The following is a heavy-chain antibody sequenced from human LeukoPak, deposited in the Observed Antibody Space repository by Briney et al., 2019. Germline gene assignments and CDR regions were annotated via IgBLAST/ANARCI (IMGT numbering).Heavy chain of an antibody. Sequence: SETLSLTCTVSGGSISSRTYYWGWIRQPPGKGLEWIGTIYYSGTTYYNPSLKSRVTISVDTSKNQFSLKLSSVTAADTAVYYCARIARVTNSWFDPWGQGTLVTVSS. D-gene: IGHD4-17*01. J-gene: IGHJ5*02. CDR3: ARIARVTNSWFDP. CDR1: GGSISSRTYY. V-gene: IGHV4-39*07. CDR2: IYYSGTT.